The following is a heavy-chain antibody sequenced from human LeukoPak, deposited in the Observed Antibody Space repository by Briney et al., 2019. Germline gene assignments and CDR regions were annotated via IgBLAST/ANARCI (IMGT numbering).Heavy chain of an antibody. CDR2: ISDGSRDT. J-gene: IGHJ4*02. Sequence: GGSLRLSCAASGFIFSRYSMNWVRQAPGKGLEWVSTISDGSRDTHYAGSVKGRFTISRDDSQNIVYLQMDSLRAEDTALYYCTTRLRDHFDYWGQGTQVTVSS. V-gene: IGHV3-21*04. D-gene: IGHD5-12*01. CDR1: GFIFSRYS. CDR3: TTRLRDHFDY.